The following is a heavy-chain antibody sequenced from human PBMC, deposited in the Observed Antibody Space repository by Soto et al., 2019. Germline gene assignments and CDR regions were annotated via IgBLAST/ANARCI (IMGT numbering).Heavy chain of an antibody. CDR1: GYTFNSYG. CDR3: ASDVLYSTSGDRRFDP. D-gene: IGHD6-6*01. CDR2: LNTYNGNT. V-gene: IGHV1-18*01. J-gene: IGHJ5*02. Sequence: QVQLVQSGGEVKKPGASVRVSCNASGYTFNSYGISWVRQAPGQGLEWMGWLNTYNGNTNYAQKFQGRVSMTTDTSTSTAYLELRSLGSDDTAVYNCASDVLYSTSGDRRFDPWAQGTLVTVSS.